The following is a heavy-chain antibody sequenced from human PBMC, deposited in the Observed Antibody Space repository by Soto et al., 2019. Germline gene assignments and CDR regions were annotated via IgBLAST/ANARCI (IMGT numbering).Heavy chain of an antibody. CDR3: AADHRGSGGYYDFWSGLPSYYYYGMDV. CDR1: GFTFTSSA. D-gene: IGHD3-3*01. Sequence: SVKFSCKASGFTFTSSAVQWVRQARGQRLEWIGWIVVGSGNTNYAQKFQERVTITRDMSTSTAYMELSSLRSEDTAVYYCAADHRGSGGYYDFWSGLPSYYYYGMDVWGQGTTVTVSS. J-gene: IGHJ6*02. CDR2: IVVGSGNT. V-gene: IGHV1-58*01.